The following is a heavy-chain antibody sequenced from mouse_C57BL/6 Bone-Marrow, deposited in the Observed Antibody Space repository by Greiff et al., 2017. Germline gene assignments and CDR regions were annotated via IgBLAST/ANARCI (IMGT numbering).Heavy chain of an antibody. Sequence: QVQLQQPGAELVMPGASVKLSCKASVYTFTSYWMRWVKQRPGQGLEWIGELDPPVSYTNYTQKFKGKSTLTVDKSSSTAYMELSSLTSEYSAIYCCAREEGFGYAGWYFEVRGTVTTVTGSA. CDR2: LDPPVSYT. CDR3: AREEGFGYAGWYFEV. J-gene: IGHJ1*03. D-gene: IGHD2-2*01. CDR1: VYTFTSYW. V-gene: IGHV1-69*01.